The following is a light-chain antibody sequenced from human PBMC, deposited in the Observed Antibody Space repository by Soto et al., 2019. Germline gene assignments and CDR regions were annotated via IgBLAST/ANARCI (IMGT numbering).Light chain of an antibody. CDR3: AAWDDSLNGFVV. CDR2: SNN. V-gene: IGLV1-44*01. Sequence: QIVLTQPPSASGTPGQRVTISCSGSSSNIGSNTVNWYQQLPGTAPKLLIYSNNQRPSGVPDRFSGSKSGTSASLAISGLQSEDEADYYCAAWDDSLNGFVVFGGGTQLTVL. CDR1: SSNIGSNT. J-gene: IGLJ2*01.